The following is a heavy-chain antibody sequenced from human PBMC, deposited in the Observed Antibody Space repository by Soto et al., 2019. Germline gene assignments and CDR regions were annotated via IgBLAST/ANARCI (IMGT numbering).Heavy chain of an antibody. D-gene: IGHD6-19*01. J-gene: IGHJ5*02. Sequence: GGSLRLSCAAPGLTLSSYGMHWVRQAQGKGLEWVAVIWFDGSNKYYADSVKGRFTISRDNSKNTLYLQMNSLRVEDTAVYYCAGSYSSGLYSRAWFDPLGQ. CDR3: AGSYSSGLYSRAWFDP. CDR2: IWFDGSNK. V-gene: IGHV3-33*01. CDR1: GLTLSSYG.